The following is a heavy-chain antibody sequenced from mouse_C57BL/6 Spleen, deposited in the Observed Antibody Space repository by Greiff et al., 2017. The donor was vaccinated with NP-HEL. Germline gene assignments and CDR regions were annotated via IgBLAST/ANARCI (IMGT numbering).Heavy chain of an antibody. Sequence: VQLQQPGAELVRPGSSVKLSCKASGYTFTSYWMDWVKQRPGQGLEWIGNIYPSDSETHYNQKFKDKATLTVDKSSSTAYMQLSSLTSEDSAVYYCARPMTTVVAPYFDVWGTGTTVTVSS. V-gene: IGHV1-61*01. J-gene: IGHJ1*03. CDR2: IYPSDSET. D-gene: IGHD1-1*01. CDR3: ARPMTTVVAPYFDV. CDR1: GYTFTSYW.